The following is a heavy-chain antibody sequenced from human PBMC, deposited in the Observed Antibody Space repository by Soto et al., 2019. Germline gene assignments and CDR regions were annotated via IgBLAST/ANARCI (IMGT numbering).Heavy chain of an antibody. CDR1: GCTFSSYG. Sequence: GGSLPLSCAASGCTFSSYGMHWVRQATGKGLEWVAVISYDGSNKYYADSVKGRFTISRDNSKNTLYLQMNSLRAEDTAVYYCAKDLAYSSSLFDFWVQGTLVIGSS. J-gene: IGHJ4*02. CDR3: AKDLAYSSSLFDF. CDR2: ISYDGSNK. D-gene: IGHD6-13*01. V-gene: IGHV3-30*18.